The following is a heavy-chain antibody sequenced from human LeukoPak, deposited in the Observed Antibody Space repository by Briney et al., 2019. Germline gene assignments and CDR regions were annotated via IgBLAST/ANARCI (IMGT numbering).Heavy chain of an antibody. Sequence: PGRSLRLSCAASGFTFDDYAMHWVRQAPGKGLEWVSGISWNSGSIGYADSVKGRFTISRDNAKNSLYLQMNSLRAEDTALYYCAKVGREVDYWGQGTLVTVSS. CDR1: GFTFDDYA. J-gene: IGHJ4*02. V-gene: IGHV3-9*01. CDR3: AKVGREVDY. CDR2: ISWNSGSI.